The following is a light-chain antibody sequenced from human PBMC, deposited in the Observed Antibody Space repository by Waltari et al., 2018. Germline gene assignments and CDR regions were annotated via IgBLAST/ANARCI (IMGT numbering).Light chain of an antibody. CDR1: QSVLYSSNNKNY. J-gene: IGKJ3*01. V-gene: IGKV4-1*01. CDR2: WAS. CDR3: HQYYNIPFT. Sequence: DIVMTQSPDSLAVSLGERATNNCKSSQSVLYSSNNKNYLAWYQHKPGQPPKLLIYWASTQESGVPDRLSGSGSGTDFTLTISSLQAEDVAVYYCHQYYNIPFTFGPGTKVDIK.